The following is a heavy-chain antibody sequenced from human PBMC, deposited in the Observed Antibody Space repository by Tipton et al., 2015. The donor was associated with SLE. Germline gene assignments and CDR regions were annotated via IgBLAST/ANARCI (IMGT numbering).Heavy chain of an antibody. J-gene: IGHJ6*03. CDR2: INHSGST. V-gene: IGHV4-34*01. Sequence: TLSLTCAVYGGSFSGYSWSWIRQPPGKGLEWIGEINHSGSTNYNPSVKSRVTISVDTSKNQFSLKLSSVTAADTAVYYCARGGLGYSYYYYMDVWGKGTTVTVSS. CDR3: ARGGLGYSYYYYMDV. CDR1: GGSFSGYS. D-gene: IGHD5-12*01.